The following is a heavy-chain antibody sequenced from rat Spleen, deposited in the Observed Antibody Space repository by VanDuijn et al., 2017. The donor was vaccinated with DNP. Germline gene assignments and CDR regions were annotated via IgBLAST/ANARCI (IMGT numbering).Heavy chain of an antibody. CDR1: GFIFSHYY. CDR3: ASQGTIAAMAFGS. CDR2: ISYEGSNT. V-gene: IGHV5-22*01. J-gene: IGHJ3*01. D-gene: IGHD1-2*01. Sequence: EVQLVESGGGLVQPGRSLKLSCTASGFIFSHYYMAWVRQAPERGLEWVASISYEGSNTDSGDSVKGRFSISRANSKSTLYLQMDSLRSEDTATYYCASQGTIAAMAFGSWGQGTLVTVSS.